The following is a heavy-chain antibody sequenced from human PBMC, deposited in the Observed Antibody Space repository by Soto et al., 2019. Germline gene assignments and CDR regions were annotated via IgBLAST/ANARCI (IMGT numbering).Heavy chain of an antibody. CDR1: EFSFSTYT. CDR2: ISSSSDYI. CDR3: ARDLKGSNWYLDAFDI. Sequence: PGGSLSLSCAASEFSFSTYTMNWVRQAPGKGLEWVSFISSSSDYIYYADSVKGRFTITRDNDKNSLYLQMNSLRAEDTAVYYCARDLKGSNWYLDAFDIWGQGTMVTVSS. D-gene: IGHD6-13*01. V-gene: IGHV3-21*01. J-gene: IGHJ3*02.